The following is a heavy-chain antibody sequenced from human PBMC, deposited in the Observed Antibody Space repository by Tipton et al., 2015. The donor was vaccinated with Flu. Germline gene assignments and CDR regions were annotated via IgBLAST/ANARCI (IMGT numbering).Heavy chain of an antibody. CDR2: ISSSSEYI. V-gene: IGHV3-21*01. Sequence: SLRLSCAASGLTFGSDIMNWVRQAPGKGLEWVSSISSSSEYIYYADSVRGRFTISRDNAKNSLYLQMNSLRVEDTAVYYCARDGGYCSGGSCFPFGMDVWGQGTTVTVSS. J-gene: IGHJ6*02. CDR1: GLTFGSDI. CDR3: ARDGGYCSGGSCFPFGMDV. D-gene: IGHD2-15*01.